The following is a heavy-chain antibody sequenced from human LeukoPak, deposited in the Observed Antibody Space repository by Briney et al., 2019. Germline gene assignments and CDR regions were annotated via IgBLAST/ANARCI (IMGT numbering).Heavy chain of an antibody. V-gene: IGHV1-69*01. J-gene: IGHJ4*02. Sequence: GASVKVSCKASGGTFSSYAISWVRQAPGQGLEWMGGIIPIFGTANYAQKFQGRVTITADESTSTAYMELSSLRSEDTAVYYCARDPTTVTTGLDYWGQGTLVTVSS. D-gene: IGHD4-17*01. CDR1: GGTFSSYA. CDR2: IIPIFGTA. CDR3: ARDPTTVTTGLDY.